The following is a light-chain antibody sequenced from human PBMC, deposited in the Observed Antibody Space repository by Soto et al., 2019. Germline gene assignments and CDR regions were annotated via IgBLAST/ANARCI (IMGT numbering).Light chain of an antibody. CDR2: AAT. J-gene: IGKJ5*01. V-gene: IGKV1-9*01. CDR1: PAISSY. Sequence: IQLTQSPSSLSASVGDRVTITCRASPAISSYLAWYQQKPGKAPKLLIYAATTLQSGVPSRFSGSGSGTDFTLTISSVQPEDFATYFCQQSYMDPITFGQGTRLEIK. CDR3: QQSYMDPIT.